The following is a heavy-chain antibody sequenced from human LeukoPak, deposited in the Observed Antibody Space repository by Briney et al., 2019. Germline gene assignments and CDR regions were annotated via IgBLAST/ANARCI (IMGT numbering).Heavy chain of an antibody. V-gene: IGHV3-7*01. J-gene: IGHJ4*02. CDR1: GFTFSTHL. CDR2: IYQDGREK. D-gene: IGHD6-13*01. CDR3: ASERPSSSWCDY. Sequence: GGSLRLSCAASGFTFSTHLMTWVRQAPGKGLEWVANIYQDGREKYYADSVKGRFTISRDNAKNSLYLQMNSLRAEDTAVYYCASERPSSSWCDYWGQGTLVTVSS.